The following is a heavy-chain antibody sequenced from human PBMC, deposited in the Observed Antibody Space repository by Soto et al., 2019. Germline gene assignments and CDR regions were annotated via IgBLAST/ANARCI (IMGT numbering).Heavy chain of an antibody. Sequence: ASVKVSCKASGFSFTGYYIHWLRQAPGQGLEWMGWINAHSGGTEYAQKFQGRVTLTRDTSIATAYLTLTSLTSDGTALYYCAKDLTRQLAYWLDPWGQGTQVTVPS. D-gene: IGHD6-6*01. CDR2: INAHSGGT. CDR1: GFSFTGYY. V-gene: IGHV1-2*02. CDR3: AKDLTRQLAYWLDP. J-gene: IGHJ5*02.